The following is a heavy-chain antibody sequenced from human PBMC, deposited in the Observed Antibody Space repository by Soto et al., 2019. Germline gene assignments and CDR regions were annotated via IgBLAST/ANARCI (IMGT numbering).Heavy chain of an antibody. Sequence: SETLSLTCTVSGVVLGSDAYYWSWIRQHPGKGLEWIGHIYYSGNTDYNPSLKSRLAISIDTSKNQFSLKLSSVTAADTAVYFCAREGGESSDGLYYFDSWGQGSLVTVSS. J-gene: IGHJ4*02. V-gene: IGHV4-31*03. D-gene: IGHD3-16*01. CDR2: IYYSGNT. CDR3: AREGGESSDGLYYFDS. CDR1: GVVLGSDAYY.